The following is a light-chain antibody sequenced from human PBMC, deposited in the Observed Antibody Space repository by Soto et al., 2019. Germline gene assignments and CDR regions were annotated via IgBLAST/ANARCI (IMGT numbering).Light chain of an antibody. Sequence: IPMTPSPSSPCASLGERVPITCRASRTIAGYVNWYQQRPGEAPNLLIYAASSLQSGVPSRFRGSGSGTDFTLTINSLQTEDFATFYCQQTYSTPGTVGQGTKGDI. CDR1: RTIAGY. CDR3: QQTYSTPGT. V-gene: IGKV1-39*01. CDR2: AAS. J-gene: IGKJ1*01.